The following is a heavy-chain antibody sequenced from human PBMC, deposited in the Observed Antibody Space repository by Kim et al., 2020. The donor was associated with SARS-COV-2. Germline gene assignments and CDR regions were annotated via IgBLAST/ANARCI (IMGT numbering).Heavy chain of an antibody. CDR2: ISYDGSNK. V-gene: IGHV3-30-3*01. J-gene: IGHJ6*03. CDR3: ARDGAQYYDFWSYYYYMDV. D-gene: IGHD3-3*01. CDR1: GFTFSSYA. Sequence: GGSLRLSCAASGFTFSSYAMHWVRQAPGKGLEWVAVISYDGSNKYYADSVKGRFTISRDNSKNTLYLQMNSLRAEDTAVYYCARDGAQYYDFWSYYYYMDVWGQGTTVTVSS.